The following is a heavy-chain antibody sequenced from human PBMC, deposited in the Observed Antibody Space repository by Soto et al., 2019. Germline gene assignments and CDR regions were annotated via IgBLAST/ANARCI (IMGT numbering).Heavy chain of an antibody. CDR2: INHTGGT. D-gene: IGHD3-3*01. J-gene: IGHJ5*02. CDR1: GGSVDGYY. CDR3: ATRITVFGLLIPPFDP. Sequence: SETMSLTCAVYGGSVDGYYWNVIRQHPGKGLEWIGEINHTGGTHYNPSLKSRVTMSVDTSKNQFSLRLSSVTAADTAIYYCATRITVFGLLIPPFDPWGQGTQVTGSS. V-gene: IGHV4-34*01.